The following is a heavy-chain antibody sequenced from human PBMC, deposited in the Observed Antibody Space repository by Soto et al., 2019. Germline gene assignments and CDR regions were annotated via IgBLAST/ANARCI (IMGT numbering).Heavy chain of an antibody. V-gene: IGHV3-30-3*01. D-gene: IGHD6-19*01. CDR3: ARFGYSSSDDY. J-gene: IGHJ4*02. CDR2: ISYDGSNK. Sequence: PMRLSCAASGVTFSSYAMHWVRQAPGKGLEWVAVISYDGSNKYYADSVKGRFTISRDNSKNTLYLQMNSLRAEDTAVYYCARFGYSSSDDYWGQGTLVTVSS. CDR1: GVTFSSYA.